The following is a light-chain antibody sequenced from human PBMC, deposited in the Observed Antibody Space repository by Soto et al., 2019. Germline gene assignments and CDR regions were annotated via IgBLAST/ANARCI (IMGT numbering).Light chain of an antibody. CDR1: QSVTNY. CDR2: DAS. J-gene: IGKJ4*01. Sequence: EIVLTQSPATLSLSPGETATLSCRASQSVTNYLAWYQQKPGQAPRLLIFDASNMATGIPARFIGSGFGTVFTLTITSLEPEDFAVYYCQQRSHWPPLTFGGGTKVEIK. CDR3: QQRSHWPPLT. V-gene: IGKV3-11*01.